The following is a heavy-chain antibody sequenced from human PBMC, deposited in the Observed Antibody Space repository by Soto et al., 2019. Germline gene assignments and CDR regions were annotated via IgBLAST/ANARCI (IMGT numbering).Heavy chain of an antibody. CDR2: IIPIFGTA. Sequence: SVKVSCKASGGTFSSYAISWVRQAPGQGLEWMGGIIPIFGTANYAQKFQGRVTITADKSTSTAYMELSSLRSEDTAVYYCARGSSGWYSDGYYYGMDVWGQGTTVTVSS. CDR3: ARGSSGWYSDGYYYGMDV. V-gene: IGHV1-69*06. J-gene: IGHJ6*02. CDR1: GGTFSSYA. D-gene: IGHD6-19*01.